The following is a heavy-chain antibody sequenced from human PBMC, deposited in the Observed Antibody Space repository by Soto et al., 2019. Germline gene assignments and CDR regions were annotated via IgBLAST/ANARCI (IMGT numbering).Heavy chain of an antibody. V-gene: IGHV4-34*01. CDR3: ARVERGTATTVVDAFDI. Sequence: EQLQQWGAGLLKPSETLSLTCAVYGGFVSSGNYYWSWIRQPPGKGLEWIGEMSHSGGTHFNPSLKSRVTISVDTSKNQFSLKMSYVSAADTALYYCARVERGTATTVVDAFDIWGPGTMVTVSS. CDR1: GGFVSSGNYY. J-gene: IGHJ3*02. CDR2: MSHSGGT. D-gene: IGHD1-1*01.